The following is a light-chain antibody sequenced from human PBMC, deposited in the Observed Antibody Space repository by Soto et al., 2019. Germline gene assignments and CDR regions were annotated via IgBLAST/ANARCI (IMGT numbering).Light chain of an antibody. CDR3: SSYTSSSLYV. CDR2: EVS. J-gene: IGLJ1*01. V-gene: IGLV2-14*01. Sequence: QSALTQPASVSGSPGQSITISCTGTSSDVGGYKYVSWYQQHPDKAPKLMIYEVSNRPSGVSNRFSGSKSGNTASLTISGLQAEDEADYYCSSYTSSSLYVFGTGTKVTVL. CDR1: SSDVGGYKY.